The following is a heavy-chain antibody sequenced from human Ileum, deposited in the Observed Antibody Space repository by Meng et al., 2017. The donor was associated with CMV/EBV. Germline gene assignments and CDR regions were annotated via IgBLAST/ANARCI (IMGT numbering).Heavy chain of an antibody. V-gene: IGHV3-74*03. J-gene: IGHJ4*02. CDR3: AKDRDLLDF. CDR1: GFTFSHYW. Sequence: LELSGAASGFTFSHYWMHGVRQDTGKGLVWVSRISSDGTNTTYADSVKGRFTISRDNAKNTLYLQMHSLRAEDTAVYYCAKDRDLLDFWGQGTLVTVSS. CDR2: ISSDGTNT.